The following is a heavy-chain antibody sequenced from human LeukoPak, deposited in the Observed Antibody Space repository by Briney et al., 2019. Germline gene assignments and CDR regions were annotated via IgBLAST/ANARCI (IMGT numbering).Heavy chain of an antibody. J-gene: IGHJ6*03. D-gene: IGHD3-10*01. Sequence: GGSLRLSCAASGFTFSSYAMHWVRQAPGKGLEWVSNIGTSSTTIYYADSVKGRFTISRDNAKNSLYLQMNSLRADDTAVYYCARFAAGDSYYYYMDVWGKGTTVTVSS. CDR3: ARFAAGDSYYYYMDV. V-gene: IGHV3-48*01. CDR2: IGTSSTTI. CDR1: GFTFSSYA.